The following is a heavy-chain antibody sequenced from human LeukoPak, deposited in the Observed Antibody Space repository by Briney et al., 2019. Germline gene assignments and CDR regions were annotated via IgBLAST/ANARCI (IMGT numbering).Heavy chain of an antibody. D-gene: IGHD3-9*01. CDR2: IYTSGST. Sequence: SETLSLTCTVSGGSISSGSYYWSWIRQPAGKGLEWIGRIYTSGSTNYNPSLKSRVTISVDTSKNQSSLKLSSVTAADTAVYYCAREMYYDILTGYLAGIDYWGQGTLVTVSS. J-gene: IGHJ4*02. CDR3: AREMYYDILTGYLAGIDY. V-gene: IGHV4-61*02. CDR1: GGSISSGSYY.